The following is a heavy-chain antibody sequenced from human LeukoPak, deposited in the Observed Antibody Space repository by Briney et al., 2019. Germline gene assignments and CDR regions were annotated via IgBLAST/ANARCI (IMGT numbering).Heavy chain of an antibody. CDR3: AKGLVDSSGYFLFDY. D-gene: IGHD3-22*01. Sequence: PGGSLRLSCAASGFTFSSYAMSWVRQAPGKGLEWVSSISGSGGNTFYADSVKGRFTISRDNPKNTLYLQMNSLRAEDTAVYYCAKGLVDSSGYFLFDYWGQGTLVTVSS. CDR1: GFTFSSYA. V-gene: IGHV3-23*01. CDR2: ISGSGGNT. J-gene: IGHJ4*02.